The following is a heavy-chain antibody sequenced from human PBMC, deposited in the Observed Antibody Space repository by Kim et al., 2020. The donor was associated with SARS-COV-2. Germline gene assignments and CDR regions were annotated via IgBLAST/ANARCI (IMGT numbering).Heavy chain of an antibody. CDR2: K. J-gene: IGHJ6*02. CDR3: ARGSNGATDV. D-gene: IGHD6-19*01. V-gene: IGHV3-7*04. Sequence: KYYVDSVKGRFTVSRDNAKNSLFRQMNSLRAEDTAVYYCARGSNGATDVWGQGTTVTVSS.